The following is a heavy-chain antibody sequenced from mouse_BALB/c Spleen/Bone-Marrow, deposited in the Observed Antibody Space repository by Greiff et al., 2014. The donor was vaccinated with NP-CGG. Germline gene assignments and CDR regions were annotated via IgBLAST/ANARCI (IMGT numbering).Heavy chain of an antibody. V-gene: IGHV1S135*01. J-gene: IGHJ4*01. CDR2: INPYDGGT. Sequence: EVQLQQSGPELVKPGVSMEISCKASGYSFTGYTMNWVKQSHGKNLEWIGLINPYDGGTSYNQKFKGKATLTVDKSSTTAFMELLSLTSEDSAVYYCARWDYYGYAMDNWGQGTSVTVSS. CDR1: GYSFTGYT. CDR3: ARWDYYGYAMDN. D-gene: IGHD1-1*01.